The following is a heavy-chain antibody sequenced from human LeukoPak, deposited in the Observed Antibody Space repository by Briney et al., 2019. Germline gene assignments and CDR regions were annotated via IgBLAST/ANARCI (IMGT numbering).Heavy chain of an antibody. CDR3: VKEPHYYDRSGYF. V-gene: IGHV3-43*02. D-gene: IGHD3-22*01. Sequence: PGGSLRLSCAASGFTFDDYAMHWVRQAPGKGLEWVSLIDGDGGSTYYADSVKGRFTISRDNSKNSLFLQMKSLRTDDTALYYCVKEPHYYDRSGYFWGQGTLVTVSS. J-gene: IGHJ4*02. CDR1: GFTFDDYA. CDR2: IDGDGGST.